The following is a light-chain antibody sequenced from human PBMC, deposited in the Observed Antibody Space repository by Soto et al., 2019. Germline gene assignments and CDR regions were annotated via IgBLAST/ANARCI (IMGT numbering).Light chain of an antibody. J-gene: IGKJ2*01. CDR2: AAS. CDR3: QQSYSTPPMYT. V-gene: IGKV1-39*01. Sequence: DIQMTQSPSSLSASVGDRVTITCRASQSISSYFKWYQQKPGKAPKLLIYAASSLQSGVPSRFSGSGSGTDFTLTISSLQPEDFATYYCQQSYSTPPMYTFGQGTKLEIK. CDR1: QSISSY.